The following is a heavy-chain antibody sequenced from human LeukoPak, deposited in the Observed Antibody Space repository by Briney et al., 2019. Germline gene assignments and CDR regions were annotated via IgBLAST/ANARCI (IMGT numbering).Heavy chain of an antibody. CDR3: ARAPGYCGGDCYSDY. CDR1: GFTFSNFA. Sequence: GGSLRLSCEASGFTFSNFAMHWVRQAPGRGLEWVSSISSSSSYIYYADSVKGRFTISRDNAKNSLYLQMNSLRAEDTAVYYCARAPGYCGGDCYSDYWGQGTLVTVSS. J-gene: IGHJ4*02. V-gene: IGHV3-21*01. CDR2: ISSSSSYI. D-gene: IGHD2-21*01.